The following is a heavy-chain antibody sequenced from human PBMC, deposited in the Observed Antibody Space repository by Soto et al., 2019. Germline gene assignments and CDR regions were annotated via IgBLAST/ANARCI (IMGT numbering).Heavy chain of an antibody. CDR2: IRSKANSYAT. D-gene: IGHD1-26*01. V-gene: IGHV3-73*01. J-gene: IGHJ5*02. Sequence: PGGSQRLSCAASGFTFRDSAMNWVRQASGKGLEWVGRIRSKANSYATTYGASVKGRFTISRDESQNTAYLQMNSLKTEDTAVYYCNKYSGTLSAPAALGPGTLVTVSS. CDR1: GFTFRDSA. CDR3: NKYSGTLSAPAA.